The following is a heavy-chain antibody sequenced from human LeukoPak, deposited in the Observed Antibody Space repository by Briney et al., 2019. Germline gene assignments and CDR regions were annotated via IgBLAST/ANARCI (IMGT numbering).Heavy chain of an antibody. CDR2: IYSNGNT. CDR3: VRRGHGYGSPFDY. D-gene: IGHD5-18*01. V-gene: IGHV3-66*04. J-gene: IGHJ4*02. CDR1: GFTVSSNY. Sequence: GGSLRLSCAASGFTVSSNYMNWVRQAPGKGLEWVSMIYSNGNTFYTDSVKGRFTISRDNSKNTLDLQMSSLRAEDTAVYYCVRRGHGYGSPFDYWGQGTLVTVSS.